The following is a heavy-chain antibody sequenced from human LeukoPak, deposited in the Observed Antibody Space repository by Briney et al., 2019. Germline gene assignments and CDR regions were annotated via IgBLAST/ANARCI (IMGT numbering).Heavy chain of an antibody. Sequence: GRSLRLSCVASGFTFSSYGMHWDRQAPGNGLEWVADIANDGSHTFYIESVKGRFTISRDNSKNTLYLQMNSLRVEDTAVYFCARERQDTIIHSGAFDIWGQGTMVTVSS. CDR2: IANDGSHT. D-gene: IGHD3-10*01. J-gene: IGHJ3*02. CDR3: ARERQDTIIHSGAFDI. V-gene: IGHV3-30*03. CDR1: GFTFSSYG.